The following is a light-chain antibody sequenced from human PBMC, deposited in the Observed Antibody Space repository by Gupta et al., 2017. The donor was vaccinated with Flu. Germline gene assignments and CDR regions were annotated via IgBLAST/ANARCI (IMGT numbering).Light chain of an antibody. V-gene: IGKV3-11*01. CDR3: QQRSALLT. CDR2: DAS. CDR1: QNVSNY. J-gene: IGKJ4*01. Sequence: SPATLSLSPGERATRSCRASQNVSNYLEWYQQKPGQAPRLLIYDASNRANGSPDRFSGSGYGTDFTLTSSRLENEDFAVYYGQQRSALLTFGGGTKVEIK.